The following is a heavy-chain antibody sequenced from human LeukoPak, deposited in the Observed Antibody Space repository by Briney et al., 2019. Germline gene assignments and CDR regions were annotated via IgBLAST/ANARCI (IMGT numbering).Heavy chain of an antibody. Sequence: GRSLRLSCAASGFTFSSYGMHWVRQAPGKGLEWVAVIWYDGSNKYYADSVKGRFTISRDNSKNTLYLQMNSLRAEDTAVCYCAKDFDSSGYYFEAYYFDYWGQGTLVTVSS. CDR2: IWYDGSNK. CDR1: GFTFSSYG. J-gene: IGHJ4*02. V-gene: IGHV3-33*06. CDR3: AKDFDSSGYYFEAYYFDY. D-gene: IGHD3-22*01.